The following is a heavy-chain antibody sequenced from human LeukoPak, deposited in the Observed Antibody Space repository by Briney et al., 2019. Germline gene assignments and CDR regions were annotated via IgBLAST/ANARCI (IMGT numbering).Heavy chain of an antibody. Sequence: GESLKISCKGSGYSFTSYWIGWVRQMPGKGLEWMGIIYPGDSDTRYSPSFQGQVTISADKSISTAYLQWSSLKASDTAMYYCARSGYYDTYYYYYMDVWGKGTTVTVSS. V-gene: IGHV5-51*01. J-gene: IGHJ6*03. D-gene: IGHD3-3*01. CDR3: ARSGYYDTYYYYYMDV. CDR1: GYSFTSYW. CDR2: IYPGDSDT.